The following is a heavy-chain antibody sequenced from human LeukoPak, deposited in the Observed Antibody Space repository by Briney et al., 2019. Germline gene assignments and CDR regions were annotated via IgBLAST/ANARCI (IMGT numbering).Heavy chain of an antibody. V-gene: IGHV1-2*02. CDR1: GYTFTAYY. CDR2: IDPNSGDT. Sequence: ASVKVSCKASGYTFTAYYIHWVRQAPGQGLEWMGRIDPNSGDTKYVEKFQGRVTMTRDTSFSTAYMALSSLRSDDTAMYYCARAMNSWFLLDLDYWGQGNLVTVSS. J-gene: IGHJ4*02. D-gene: IGHD3-22*01. CDR3: ARAMNSWFLLDLDY.